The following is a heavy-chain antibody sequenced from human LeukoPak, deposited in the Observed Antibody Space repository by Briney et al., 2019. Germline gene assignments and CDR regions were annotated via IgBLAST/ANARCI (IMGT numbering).Heavy chain of an antibody. D-gene: IGHD3-3*01. V-gene: IGHV3-15*05. CDR3: TSGFLKWSQAGY. CDR1: GFSFSNAW. Sequence: PGGSLTLSCSASGFSFSNAWMSWVRQAPGKGLEWVGRIQSKIDGGTTDSAAPVKGRFTISRDDSKNTLYLQMNSLKIEDTAVYYCTSGFLKWSQAGYWGQGTLVTVSS. J-gene: IGHJ4*02. CDR2: IQSKIDGGTT.